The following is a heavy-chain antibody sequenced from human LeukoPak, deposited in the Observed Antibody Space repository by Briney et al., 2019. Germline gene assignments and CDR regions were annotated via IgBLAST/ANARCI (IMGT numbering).Heavy chain of an antibody. CDR1: GFSLSTSGVG. J-gene: IGHJ4*02. V-gene: IGHV2-5*05. D-gene: IGHD6-13*01. CDR3: AHRRRAAAGLRYYFDY. Sequence: SGPTLVNPTQTLTLTCTFSGFSLSTSGVGVGWIRQPPGKALEWLALIYWDDDKRYGPSLKSRLTITKDTSKNQVVLTMTNMDPVDTATYYCAHRRRAAAGLRYYFDYWGQGTLVTVSS. CDR2: IYWDDDK.